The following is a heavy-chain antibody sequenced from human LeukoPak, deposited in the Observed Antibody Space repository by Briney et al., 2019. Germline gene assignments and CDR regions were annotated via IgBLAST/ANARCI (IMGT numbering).Heavy chain of an antibody. CDR2: ISGKGGNT. Sequence: GGSLRLSCAASGFTFSSYGMSWVRQAPGKGLEWVSAISGKGGNTYYTDSLKGRFTISRDTSNNMLFLQMNSLRAGDTAVYYCAKGGSAGGPNWFDPWGQGTLVTVSS. J-gene: IGHJ5*02. CDR1: GFTFSSYG. CDR3: AKGGSAGGPNWFDP. D-gene: IGHD2-15*01. V-gene: IGHV3-23*01.